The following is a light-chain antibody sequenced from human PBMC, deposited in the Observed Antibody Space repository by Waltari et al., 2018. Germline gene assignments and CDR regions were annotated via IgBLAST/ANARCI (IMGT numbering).Light chain of an antibody. CDR2: GAY. CDR3: QQYHNWPT. V-gene: IGKV3-15*01. Sequence: EIVMTQSPATLSVSPGEGATPSCRASQSVSSNLAWYKLKPGQAPRLLIFGAYTRATGVPARFSGGGSGTEFTLTISSLQSEDFAVYHCQQYHNWPTFGQGTKVEIK. CDR1: QSVSSN. J-gene: IGKJ2*01.